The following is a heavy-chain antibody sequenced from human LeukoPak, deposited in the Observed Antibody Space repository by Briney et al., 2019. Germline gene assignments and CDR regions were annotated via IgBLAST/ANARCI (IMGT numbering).Heavy chain of an antibody. D-gene: IGHD6-13*01. CDR2: ISGSGSST. Sequence: GGSLRLSCAASGFTFSSCAMSWVRQAPGKGLEWVSAISGSGSSTFYADSVKGRFTISRDNSKNTLYLQMNSLRADDTAVYYCAKDHGSSDWYYFDYWGQGTLVTVSS. J-gene: IGHJ4*02. CDR1: GFTFSSCA. V-gene: IGHV3-23*01. CDR3: AKDHGSSDWYYFDY.